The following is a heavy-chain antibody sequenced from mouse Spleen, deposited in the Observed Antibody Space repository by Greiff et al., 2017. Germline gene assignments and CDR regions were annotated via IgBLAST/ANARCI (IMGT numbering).Heavy chain of an antibody. V-gene: IGHV1-55*01. Sequence: QVQLQQPGAELVKPGASVKISCKASGYTFTSYWITWVKQRPGQGLEWIGDIYPGSGSTNYNEKFKSQATLTVDTSSSTAYMQLSSLTSEDSAVYYCARGGDYYDGSTYYFDYWGQGTTLTVSS. CDR3: ARGGDYYDGSTYYFDY. CDR1: GYTFTSYW. D-gene: IGHD1-1*01. J-gene: IGHJ2*01. CDR2: IYPGSGST.